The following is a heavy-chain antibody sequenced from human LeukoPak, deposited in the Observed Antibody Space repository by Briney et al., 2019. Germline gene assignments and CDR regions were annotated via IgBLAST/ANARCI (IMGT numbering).Heavy chain of an antibody. CDR3: ARDPTNTSGYYAYFDY. J-gene: IGHJ4*02. D-gene: IGHD5-12*01. CDR2: ISAYNGDT. CDR1: GYTFRNYG. V-gene: IGHV1-18*01. Sequence: ASVKVSCKASGYTFRNYGITWVRQAPGQGLEWMGWISAYNGDTHYAQNLQGRVTMTTDTSTSTAYMELRSLRSDDTAVYYCARDPTNTSGYYAYFDYWGQGTLVT.